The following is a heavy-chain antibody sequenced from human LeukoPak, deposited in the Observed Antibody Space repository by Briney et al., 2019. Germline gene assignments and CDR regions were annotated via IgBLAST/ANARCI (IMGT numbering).Heavy chain of an antibody. Sequence: SVKVSCKASGGTFSSYAISWVRQAPGQGLEWMGGIIPIFGTANYAQKFQGRVTMTRDTSTSTVYMELSSLRSEDTAVYYCAGDLYDSSGYYPFYMDVWGKGTTVTISS. D-gene: IGHD3-22*01. CDR3: AGDLYDSSGYYPFYMDV. J-gene: IGHJ6*03. CDR2: IIPIFGTA. V-gene: IGHV1-69*05. CDR1: GGTFSSYA.